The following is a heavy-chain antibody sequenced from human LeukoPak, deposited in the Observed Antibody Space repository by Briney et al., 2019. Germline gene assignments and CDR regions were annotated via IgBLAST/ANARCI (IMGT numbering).Heavy chain of an antibody. V-gene: IGHV3-9*01. CDR3: AKGDGAARFYYFDY. CDR1: GFTFDDYA. Sequence: GRSLRLSCAASGFTFDDYAMHWVRQAPGKGLEWVSGISWNSGSIGYADSVKGRFTISRDNAKNSLYLQMNSLRAEDTALYYCAKGDGAARFYYFDYWGQGTLVTVSS. CDR2: ISWNSGSI. J-gene: IGHJ4*02. D-gene: IGHD6-6*01.